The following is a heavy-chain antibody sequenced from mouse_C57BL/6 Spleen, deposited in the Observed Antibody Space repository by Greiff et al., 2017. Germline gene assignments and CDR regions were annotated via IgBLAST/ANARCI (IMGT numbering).Heavy chain of an antibody. J-gene: IGHJ3*01. CDR3: ARAGDYDGRVFAY. CDR1: GYSFTDYN. CDR2: INPTYGNT. V-gene: IGHV1-39*01. Sequence: EVKLQESGPELVKPGASVKISCKASGYSFTDYNMNWVKQSHGKSLEWIGVINPTYGNTNYNQKFKGKATLTVDQSTSTAYMQLNSLTSEDSAVYYWARAGDYDGRVFAYWGHAAPVS. D-gene: IGHD2-4*01.